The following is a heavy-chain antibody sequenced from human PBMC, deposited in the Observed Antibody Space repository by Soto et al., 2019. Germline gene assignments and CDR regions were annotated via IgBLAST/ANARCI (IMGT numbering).Heavy chain of an antibody. J-gene: IGHJ5*01. CDR1: GFTFSSNG. CDR3: ARWVGGSMFDNSGKYDS. D-gene: IGHD3-22*01. CDR2: IAYDGSKT. V-gene: IGHV3-30*03. Sequence: QVQLVESGGGVVQPGRSLRLTCAASGFTFSSNGMHWVRQPPGKGLEWVALIAYDGSKTYYGDSVRGRFTISRDKSENALFLQMNSLRAEDTAVYYCARWVGGSMFDNSGKYDSWGQGTLVTVSS.